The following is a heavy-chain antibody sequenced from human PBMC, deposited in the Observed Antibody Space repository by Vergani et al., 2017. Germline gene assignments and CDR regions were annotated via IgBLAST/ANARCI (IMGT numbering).Heavy chain of an antibody. V-gene: IGHV3-72*01. CDR1: GFTFSDHY. Sequence: EVQVVESGGGLVQPGGSLRLSCAASGFTFSDHYMDWVRQAPGKGLEWVGRTRNKANSYTTEYAASVKGRFTISRDNSKNTLFLHMNSLRPEDTAVYYCAKVGRSEVAGTFGAFDIWGQGTMVTVSS. D-gene: IGHD6-19*01. CDR3: AKVGRSEVAGTFGAFDI. J-gene: IGHJ3*02. CDR2: TRNKANSYTT.